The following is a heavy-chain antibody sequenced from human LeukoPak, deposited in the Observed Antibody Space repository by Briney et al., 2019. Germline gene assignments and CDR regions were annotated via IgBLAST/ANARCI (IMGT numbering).Heavy chain of an antibody. D-gene: IGHD4-17*01. CDR2: IYHSGST. Sequence: SETLSLTCTVSGYSISSGYYWGWIRPPPGKGLEWIGNIYHSGSTFYNPSLKSRVTISVDTSKNQFSLKLSSVTAADTAVYYCARSTLDYGDYVAEGYYYGMDVWGQGTTVTVSS. CDR1: GYSISSGYY. J-gene: IGHJ6*02. CDR3: ARSTLDYGDYVAEGYYYGMDV. V-gene: IGHV4-38-2*02.